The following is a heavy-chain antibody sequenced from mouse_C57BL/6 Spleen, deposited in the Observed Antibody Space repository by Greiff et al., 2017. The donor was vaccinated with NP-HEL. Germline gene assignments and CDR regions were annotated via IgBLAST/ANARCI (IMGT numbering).Heavy chain of an antibody. CDR1: GYTFTSYW. J-gene: IGHJ3*01. CDR3: ARQLRLLAC. Sequence: QVQLKQPGAELVRPGTSVKLSCKASGYTFTSYWMHWVKQRPGQGLEWIGVIDPSDSYTNYNQKFKGKATLTVDTSSSTAYMQLSSLTSEDSAVYYCARQLRLLACWGRGTLVTVSA. CDR2: IDPSDSYT. V-gene: IGHV1-59*01. D-gene: IGHD3-2*02.